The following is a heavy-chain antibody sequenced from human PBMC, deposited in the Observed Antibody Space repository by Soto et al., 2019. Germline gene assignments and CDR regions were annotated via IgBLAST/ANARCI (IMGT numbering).Heavy chain of an antibody. J-gene: IGHJ4*02. CDR1: GGSVSGASYY. D-gene: IGHD3-10*01. CDR3: ARGLDFYGSGSPDLNGY. V-gene: IGHV4-61*01. Sequence: PSETLSLTCTVSGGSVSGASYYWSWIRQVPGQGLEWIGNINHGGATNYNPSLKTRATIPVDTSKTQFSLRVTSVTSADTAVYYCARGLDFYGSGSPDLNGYWGQGTLVTVSS. CDR2: INHGGAT.